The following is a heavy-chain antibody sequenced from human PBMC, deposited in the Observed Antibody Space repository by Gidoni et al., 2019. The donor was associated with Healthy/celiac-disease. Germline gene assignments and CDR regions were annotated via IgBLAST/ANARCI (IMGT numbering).Heavy chain of an antibody. CDR1: GYTFTGYY. V-gene: IGHV1-2*04. CDR2: INPNSGGT. J-gene: IGHJ4*02. Sequence: QVQLVQSGAEMTKPGASVKVSCKASGYTFTGYYMTSVRQAPGQGLEWMGWINPNSGGTNYAQKFQGWVTMTRDTSISTAYMELSRLRSDDTAVYYCARWGAAAQLEYCFDYWGQGTLVTVSS. CDR3: ARWGAAAQLEYCFDY. D-gene: IGHD3-16*01.